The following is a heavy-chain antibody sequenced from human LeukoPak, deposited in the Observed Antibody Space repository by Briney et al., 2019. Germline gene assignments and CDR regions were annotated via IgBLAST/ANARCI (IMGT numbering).Heavy chain of an antibody. J-gene: IGHJ4*02. Sequence: SETLSLTCTVSGGSVSSGSYYWSWIRQPPGKGLEWIGYIYYSGSTNYNPSLKSRVTISVDTSKNQFSLKLSSVTAADTAVYYCARWDYYDSSGYIFWGQGTLVTVSS. CDR3: ARWDYYDSSGYIF. CDR2: IYYSGST. V-gene: IGHV4-61*01. D-gene: IGHD3-22*01. CDR1: GGSVSSGSYY.